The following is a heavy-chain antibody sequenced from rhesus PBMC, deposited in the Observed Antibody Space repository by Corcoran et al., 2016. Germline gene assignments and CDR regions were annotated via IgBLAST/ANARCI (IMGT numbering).Heavy chain of an antibody. V-gene: IGHV4-160*01. CDR2: IYGSGGST. J-gene: IGHJ4*01. D-gene: IGHD6-25*01. Sequence: QVQLQESGPGLVKPSETLSLTSAVSGGPISRNYVSWFRQAPGKGLEWIGRIYGSGGSTDYNPSLKSRVTISTDTSKNQFSLKLSSVTAADTAVYYCARDVAAGTFDYWGQGVLVTVSS. CDR1: GGPISRNY. CDR3: ARDVAAGTFDY.